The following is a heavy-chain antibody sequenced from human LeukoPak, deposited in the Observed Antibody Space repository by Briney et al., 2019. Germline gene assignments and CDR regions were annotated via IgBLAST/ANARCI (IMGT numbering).Heavy chain of an antibody. D-gene: IGHD5-12*01. V-gene: IGHV3-53*01. J-gene: IGHJ4*02. CDR3: AKVPSGYDSISMYYFDY. CDR2: LYSNSIT. CDR1: GFTVNNNY. Sequence: PGGSLRLSCAASGFTVNNNYMTWVRQAPGKGLEWVSVLYSNSITYYADSVKGRFTISRDNSKNTLYLQMNSLRAEDTAVYYCAKVPSGYDSISMYYFDYWGQGTLVTVSS.